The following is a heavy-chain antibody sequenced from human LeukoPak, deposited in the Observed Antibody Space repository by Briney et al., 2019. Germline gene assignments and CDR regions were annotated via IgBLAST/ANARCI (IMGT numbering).Heavy chain of an antibody. CDR3: ARGPINYSTSWRFDY. V-gene: IGHV3-23*01. J-gene: IGHJ4*02. D-gene: IGHD2-2*01. Sequence: GGSLRLSCAASGFSRFTFNYYAMTWVRQAPGKGLEWVSALSGTGDNTYYADSVEGRFTISGDNTNNIVYLQMNSLRAEDTAVYYCARGPINYSTSWRFDYWGQGTLVTVSS. CDR2: LSGTGDNT. CDR1: GFSRFTFNYYA.